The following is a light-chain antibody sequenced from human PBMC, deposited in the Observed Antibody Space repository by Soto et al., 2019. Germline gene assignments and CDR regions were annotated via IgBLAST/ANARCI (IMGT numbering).Light chain of an antibody. CDR1: SSNIGAGYD. V-gene: IGLV1-40*01. J-gene: IGLJ1*01. CDR3: QSYDSSLRGPYV. Sequence: QSVLTQPPSVSGAPGQRVIISCTGSSSNIGAGYDVHWYQQLPGTTPKLLIYGNNNRPSGVPERFSGSKSGTSASLAITGLQAEDEADYYCQSYDSSLRGPYVFGAGTKVTVL. CDR2: GNN.